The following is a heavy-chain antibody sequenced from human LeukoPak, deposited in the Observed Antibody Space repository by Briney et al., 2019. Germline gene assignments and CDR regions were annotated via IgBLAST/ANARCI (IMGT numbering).Heavy chain of an antibody. Sequence: ASVKVSCKDSGYTFTGYDFNWVRQATGQRPEWMGWMSPNSGDTGYAQKFQDRVTMTRNTSISTAYMELSSLRSDDTAVYYCARGPPNWGYDYWGPGTLVTVSS. V-gene: IGHV1-8*01. CDR1: GYTFTGYD. CDR3: ARGPPNWGYDY. D-gene: IGHD7-27*01. J-gene: IGHJ4*02. CDR2: MSPNSGDT.